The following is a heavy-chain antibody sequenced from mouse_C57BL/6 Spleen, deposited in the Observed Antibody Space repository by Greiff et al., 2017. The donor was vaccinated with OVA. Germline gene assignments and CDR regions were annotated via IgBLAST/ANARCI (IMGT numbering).Heavy chain of an antibody. V-gene: IGHV1-42*01. Sequence: VQLQQSGPELVKPGASVKISCKASGYSFTGYYMNWVKQSPEKSLEWIGDINPSTGGTTYNQKFKAKATLTVDKSSSTAYMQLKSLTSEDSAVYYCARLLLYAMDYWGQGTSVTVSS. CDR1: GYSFTGYY. D-gene: IGHD1-1*01. CDR2: INPSTGGT. J-gene: IGHJ4*01. CDR3: ARLLLYAMDY.